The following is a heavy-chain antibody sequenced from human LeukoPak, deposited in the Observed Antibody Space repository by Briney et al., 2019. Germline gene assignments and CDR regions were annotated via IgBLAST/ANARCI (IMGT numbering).Heavy chain of an antibody. V-gene: IGHV4-34*01. J-gene: IGHJ1*01. Sequence: SETLSLTCVVYGGSFSGYYWSWIRQPPGKGLEWIGEIDQSGTTNYNPSLKSRVTISVDTSKKQFSLTLTSMTAADTAVYYCARASGWYVDFQHWGQGTLVTVSS. CDR3: ARASGWYVDFQH. CDR2: IDQSGTT. D-gene: IGHD6-19*01. CDR1: GGSFSGYY.